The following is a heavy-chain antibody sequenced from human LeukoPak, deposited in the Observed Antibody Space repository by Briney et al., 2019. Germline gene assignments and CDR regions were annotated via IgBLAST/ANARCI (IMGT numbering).Heavy chain of an antibody. CDR3: VRGGGSFDS. CDR2: IKYDRSDK. J-gene: IGHJ4*02. Sequence: HPGGSLRLSCAASGFTFSGFWMSWVRQAPTKGLEWVANIKYDRSDKRYVDSVKGRFTVSSDNANNSLYLQMNSLRAEDTAVYYCVRGGGSFDSWGQGTLVTVSS. D-gene: IGHD3-16*01. CDR1: GFTFSGFW. V-gene: IGHV3-7*04.